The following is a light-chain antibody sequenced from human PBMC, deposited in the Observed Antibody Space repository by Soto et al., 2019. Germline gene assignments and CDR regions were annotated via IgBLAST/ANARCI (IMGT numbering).Light chain of an antibody. CDR2: KAS. CDR1: QSISSW. Sequence: DIQMTQSPSTLSASVGDRVTITCRASQSISSWLAWHQQKPGKAPKLLISKASSLESGVPPRFSGSGSGTEFTLTISSLQPDDFATYYCQQYNSYRSFGQGTKVDIK. CDR3: QQYNSYRS. J-gene: IGKJ1*01. V-gene: IGKV1-5*03.